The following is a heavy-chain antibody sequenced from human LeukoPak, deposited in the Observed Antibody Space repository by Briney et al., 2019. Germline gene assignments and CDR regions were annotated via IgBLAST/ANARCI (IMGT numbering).Heavy chain of an antibody. D-gene: IGHD1-7*01. CDR1: GGSISSSNYY. V-gene: IGHV4-39*07. J-gene: IGHJ6*03. CDR2: IYYSGTT. CDR3: ARDQFGGTTFYYYMDV. Sequence: SETLSLTCTVSGGSISSSNYYWGWIRQPPGKGLEWIGRIYYSGTTYYNPSLKRRVTISVDTSKNQFSLKLSSVTAADTAVYYCARDQFGGTTFYYYMDVWGKGTTVTVSS.